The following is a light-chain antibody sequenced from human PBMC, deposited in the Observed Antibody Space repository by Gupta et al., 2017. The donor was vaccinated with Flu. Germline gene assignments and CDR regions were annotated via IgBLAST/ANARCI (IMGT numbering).Light chain of an antibody. Sequence: DVVMTQSPLSLPVNLGQPASISCRSSQSLVYSDGNTYLHWFQQRPGQSPRRLIYQVSHRESGVPDRFSGSGSGTDFILKISRVEAEDVGVYYCMQGSRWPWAFGQGTKVEIK. CDR3: MQGSRWPWA. J-gene: IGKJ1*01. CDR1: QSLVYSDGNTY. V-gene: IGKV2-30*01. CDR2: QVS.